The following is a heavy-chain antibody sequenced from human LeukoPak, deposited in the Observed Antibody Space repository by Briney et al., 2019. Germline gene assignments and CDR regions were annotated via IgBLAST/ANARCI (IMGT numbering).Heavy chain of an antibody. J-gene: IGHJ6*02. D-gene: IGHD3-10*01. Sequence: GGSLRLSCAASGFTFSSYEMNWVRQAPGKGLEWVSYISSSGSTIYYADSVKGRFTISRDNAKNSLYLQMNSLRAEDTAVYYCAGEAAYYYGSGSTPGTGMDVWGQGTTVTVSS. CDR2: ISSSGSTI. V-gene: IGHV3-48*03. CDR1: GFTFSSYE. CDR3: AGEAAYYYGSGSTPGTGMDV.